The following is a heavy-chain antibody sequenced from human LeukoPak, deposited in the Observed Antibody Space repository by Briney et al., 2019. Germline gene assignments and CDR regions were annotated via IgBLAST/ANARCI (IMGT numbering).Heavy chain of an antibody. D-gene: IGHD6-13*01. V-gene: IGHV1-2*02. Sequence: ASVKVSCKASGYTFTGYYMHWVRQAPGQGLEWMGWINPNSGGTNYAQKFQGRVTMTRDTPISTAYMELSRLRSDDTAVYYCARGSSSSWYLDYWGQGTLVTVSS. CDR1: GYTFTGYY. J-gene: IGHJ4*02. CDR2: INPNSGGT. CDR3: ARGSSSSWYLDY.